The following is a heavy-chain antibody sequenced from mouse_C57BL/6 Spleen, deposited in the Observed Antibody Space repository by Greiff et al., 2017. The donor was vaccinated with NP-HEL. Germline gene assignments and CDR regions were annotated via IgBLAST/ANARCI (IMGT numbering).Heavy chain of an antibody. D-gene: IGHD1-1*02. Sequence: QVQLQQPGAELVKPGASVKLSCKASGYTFTSYWMHWVKQRPGQGLEWIGKINPSSGGTNYNEKFKSKATLTVDKSSSTAYMQLSSLTSEDSAVYYCARGWHRSSGDYWGQGTTLTVSA. CDR3: ARGWHRSSGDY. CDR2: INPSSGGT. V-gene: IGHV1-53*01. J-gene: IGHJ2*01. CDR1: GYTFTSYW.